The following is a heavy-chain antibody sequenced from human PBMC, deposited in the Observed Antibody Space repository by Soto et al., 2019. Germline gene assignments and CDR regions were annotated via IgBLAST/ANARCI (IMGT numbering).Heavy chain of an antibody. CDR2: ISAYNGNT. Sequence: QVQLVQSGAEVKKPGASVKVSCKASGYTFTSYGISWVRQAPGQGLEWMGWISAYNGNTNYAQKLQGRVTMTTDTSTSTAYMELRSLRSYDTAVYYCARDSTLKYSSGWYGTFDYWGQGTLVTVSS. D-gene: IGHD6-19*01. CDR3: ARDSTLKYSSGWYGTFDY. V-gene: IGHV1-18*04. CDR1: GYTFTSYG. J-gene: IGHJ4*02.